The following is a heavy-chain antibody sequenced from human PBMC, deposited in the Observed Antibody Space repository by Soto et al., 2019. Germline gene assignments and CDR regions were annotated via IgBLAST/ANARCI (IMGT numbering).Heavy chain of an antibody. CDR3: ARGVYDFWSGYSPNYYYYGMDV. CDR2: IYYSGST. D-gene: IGHD3-3*01. Sequence: ETLSLTCTVSGGSVSSGSYYWSWIRQPPGKGLEWIGYIYYSGSTNYNPSLKSRVTISVDTSKNQFSLKLSSVTAADTAVYYCARGVYDFWSGYSPNYYYYGMDVWGQGTTVTVSS. J-gene: IGHJ6*02. CDR1: GGSVSSGSYY. V-gene: IGHV4-61*01.